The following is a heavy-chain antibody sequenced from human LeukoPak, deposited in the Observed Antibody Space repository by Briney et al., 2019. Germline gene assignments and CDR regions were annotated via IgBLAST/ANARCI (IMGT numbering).Heavy chain of an antibody. V-gene: IGHV1-2*02. CDR2: INPNSGGT. CDR1: GYTFTGYY. Sequence: GASVKVSCKTSGYTFTGYYMHWVRQAPGQGLEWMGWINPNSGGTNYAQKFQGRVTMTRDTSISTAYMELSRLRSDDTAVYYCASGERVVTAIPGYYFDYWGQGPLVTVS. J-gene: IGHJ4*02. CDR3: ASGERVVTAIPGYYFDY. D-gene: IGHD2-21*02.